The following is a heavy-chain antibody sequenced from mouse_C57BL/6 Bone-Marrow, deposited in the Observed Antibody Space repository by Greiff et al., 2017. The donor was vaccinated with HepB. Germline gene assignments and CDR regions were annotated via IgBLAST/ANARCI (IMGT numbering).Heavy chain of an antibody. CDR2: IYPGRCNN. CDR1: GYSFTSYY. CDR3: AKDYYGSYYAMDY. Sequence: QVQLKESGPELVKPGASVKISCKASGYSFTSYYIHWVKQRPGQGLEWIGWIYPGRCNNKYNEKFKGKATLTADTSSSTAYMQLSSLTSEDSAVYYCAKDYYGSYYAMDYWGQGTSVTVSS. J-gene: IGHJ4*01. D-gene: IGHD1-1*01. V-gene: IGHV1-66*01.